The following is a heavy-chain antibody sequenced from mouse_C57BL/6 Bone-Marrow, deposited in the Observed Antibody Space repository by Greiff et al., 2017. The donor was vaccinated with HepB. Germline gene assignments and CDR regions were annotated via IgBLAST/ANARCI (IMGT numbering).Heavy chain of an antibody. CDR3: ATYDGYPWFAY. CDR1: GYTFTSYW. V-gene: IGHV1-61*01. CDR2: IYPSDSET. D-gene: IGHD2-3*01. J-gene: IGHJ3*01. Sequence: QVQLKQPGAELVRPGSSVKLSCKASGYTFTSYWMDWVKQRPGQGLEWIGNIYPSDSETHYNQKFKDKATLTVDKSSSTAYMQLSSLTSEDSAVYYCATYDGYPWFAYWGRGTLVTVSA.